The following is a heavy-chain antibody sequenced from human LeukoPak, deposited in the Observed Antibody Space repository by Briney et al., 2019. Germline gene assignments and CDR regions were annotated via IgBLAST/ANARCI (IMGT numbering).Heavy chain of an antibody. D-gene: IGHD3-22*01. J-gene: IGHJ4*02. CDR2: IIPIFGTA. CDR3: ARDPDSSGIFDY. V-gene: IGHV1-69*05. Sequence: SVKVSCKASGGTFSSYAISWVRQAPGQGLEWMGGIIPIFGTANYAQKFQGRVTITTDESTSTACMELSSLRSEDTAVYYCARDPDSSGIFDYWGQGTLVTVSS. CDR1: GGTFSSYA.